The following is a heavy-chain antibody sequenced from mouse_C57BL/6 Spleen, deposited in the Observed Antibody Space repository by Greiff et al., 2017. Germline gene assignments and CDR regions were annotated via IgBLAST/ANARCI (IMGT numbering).Heavy chain of an antibody. Sequence: VQLKESGAELVKPGASVKLSCTASGFNIKDYYMHWVKQRTEQGLEWIGRISPEDGETKYAPKFKGKATITEDTSSNTAYLQLSGLTSEDTAVYYCARCYDGYYGAMDYWGQGTSVTVSS. CDR3: ARCYDGYYGAMDY. V-gene: IGHV14-2*01. CDR2: ISPEDGET. D-gene: IGHD2-3*01. CDR1: GFNIKDYY. J-gene: IGHJ4*01.